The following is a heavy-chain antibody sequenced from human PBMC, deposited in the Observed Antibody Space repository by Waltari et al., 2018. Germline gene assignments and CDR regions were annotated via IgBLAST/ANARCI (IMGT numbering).Heavy chain of an antibody. Sequence: QVQLVQSGAEVKKPGASVKVSCKASGYTFTGYYMHWVRQAPGQGLEWMGRINPNSGGTNYAQKFQGRVTMTRDTSISTAYMELSRLRSDDTAVYYCARVGSYYSGGYYYYMDVWGKGTTDTVSS. V-gene: IGHV1-2*06. CDR1: GYTFTGYY. D-gene: IGHD1-26*01. CDR3: ARVGSYYSGGYYYYMDV. CDR2: INPNSGGT. J-gene: IGHJ6*03.